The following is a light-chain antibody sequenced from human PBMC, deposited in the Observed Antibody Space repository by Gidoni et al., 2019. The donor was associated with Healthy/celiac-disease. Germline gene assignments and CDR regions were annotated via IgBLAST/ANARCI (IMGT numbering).Light chain of an antibody. J-gene: IGKJ5*01. CDR1: QIVSSY. Sequence: ETVLTQSPATLSLSPGHRATLSCRASQIVSSYLAWYQQKPGQAPRLLIYDASNRATGIPARFSGSCSGTDFTLTSSSLEPEYFAVYYCQQRSNSLTFGQGTRLEIK. CDR3: QQRSNSLT. V-gene: IGKV3-11*01. CDR2: DAS.